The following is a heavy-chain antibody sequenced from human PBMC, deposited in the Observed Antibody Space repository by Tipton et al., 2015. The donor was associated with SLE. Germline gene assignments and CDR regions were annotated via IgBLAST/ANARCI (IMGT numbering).Heavy chain of an antibody. J-gene: IGHJ6*02. CDR2: ISGSGGST. V-gene: IGHV3-23*01. D-gene: IGHD3-3*01. Sequence: SLRLSCAASGFTFSSYGMHWVRQAPGKGLEWVSVISGSGGSTYYADSVQGRFTISRDNSKNTLYMQMNSLRAEDTAVYYCANTNVLRFLEWLGNRGTYYFHYGMDVWGQGTTVTVSS. CDR1: GFTFSSYG. CDR3: ANTNVLRFLEWLGNRGTYYFHYGMDV.